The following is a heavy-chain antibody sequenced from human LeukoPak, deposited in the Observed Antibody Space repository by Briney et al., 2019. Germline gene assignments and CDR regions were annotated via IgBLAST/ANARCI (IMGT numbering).Heavy chain of an antibody. D-gene: IGHD1-7*01. CDR2: IKQDGSEK. J-gene: IGHJ6*03. V-gene: IGHV3-7*01. CDR3: ASASWSWNYPNYMDV. CDR1: GFTFSSYW. Sequence: PGGSLRLSCAASGFTFSSYWMSWVRQAPGKGLEWVANIKQDGSEKYYVDSVKGRFTISRDNAKNSLYLQMNSLRAEGTAVYYCASASWSWNYPNYMDVWGKGTTVTVSS.